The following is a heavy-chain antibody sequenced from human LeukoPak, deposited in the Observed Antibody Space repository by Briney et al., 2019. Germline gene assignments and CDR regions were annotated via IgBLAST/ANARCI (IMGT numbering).Heavy chain of an antibody. D-gene: IGHD1-14*01. J-gene: IGHJ6*02. CDR3: ARVRLLSHYYYGMDV. Sequence: SETLSPTCTVSGGSISSYYWSWIRQPPGKGLEWIGYIYYSGSTNYNPSLKSRVTISVDTSKNQFSLKLSSVTAADTAVYHCARVRLLSHYYYGMDVWGQGTTVTVSS. V-gene: IGHV4-59*01. CDR2: IYYSGST. CDR1: GGSISSYY.